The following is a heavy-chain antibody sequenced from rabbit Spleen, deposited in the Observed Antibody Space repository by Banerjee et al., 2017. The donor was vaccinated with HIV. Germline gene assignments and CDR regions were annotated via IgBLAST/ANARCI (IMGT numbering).Heavy chain of an antibody. Sequence: QSLEESGGDLVKPGASLTLTCTASGFSFSRSYAMCWVRQAPGKGLEWVACAYAGSSGSTYSATWAKGRFTISKTSSTTLTLQMTSLTAADTATYFCARDAGTSFSTYGMDLWGPGTLVTVS. CDR1: GFSFSRSYA. V-gene: IGHV1S40*01. CDR2: AYAGSSGST. CDR3: ARDAGTSFSTYGMDL. J-gene: IGHJ6*01. D-gene: IGHD8-1*01.